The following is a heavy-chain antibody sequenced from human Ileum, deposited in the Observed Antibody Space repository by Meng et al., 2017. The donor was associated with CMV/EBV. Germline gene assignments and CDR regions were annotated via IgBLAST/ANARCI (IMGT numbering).Heavy chain of an antibody. CDR2: INSMNGDT. Sequence: QVQLVHHGAKGKKPGASMNVSCKTFGYTLTDFFIHWVRQAPGQGLEWMGWINSMNGDTNYAQKFQGRVTMTSDTSINTAYMELSSLTSDDTAVYFCTRDRTGCNFDYWGQGALVTVSS. D-gene: IGHD7-27*01. CDR1: GYTLTDFF. J-gene: IGHJ4*02. CDR3: TRDRTGCNFDY. V-gene: IGHV1-2*02.